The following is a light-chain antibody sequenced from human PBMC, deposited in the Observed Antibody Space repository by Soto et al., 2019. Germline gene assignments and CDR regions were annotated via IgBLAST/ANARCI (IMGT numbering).Light chain of an antibody. V-gene: IGLV1-44*01. CDR3: AAWDDSLSYV. J-gene: IGLJ1*01. CDR1: SSDVGGHNS. Sequence: QSVLTQPASVSGSPGQSITISCTGTSSDVGGHNSVSWYQQLPGTAPKLLIYSNNQRPSGVPDRFSGSKSGTSASLAISGLQSEDEADYYCAAWDDSLSYVFGTGTKVTVL. CDR2: SNN.